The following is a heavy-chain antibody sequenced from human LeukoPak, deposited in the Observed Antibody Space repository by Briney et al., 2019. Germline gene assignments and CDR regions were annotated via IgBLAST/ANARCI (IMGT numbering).Heavy chain of an antibody. CDR2: IYDSGST. Sequence: SETLSLTCTVSGYSISSGYCWGWVRRPPGKGLGGIGSIYDSGSTYYNPSLKSRVTIAVDTSKTQFSLKLSSVTAADTAVYYCARDRNGILYYYMDVWGKGTTVTVSS. J-gene: IGHJ6*03. CDR1: GYSISSGYC. D-gene: IGHD1-14*01. V-gene: IGHV4-38-2*02. CDR3: ARDRNGILYYYMDV.